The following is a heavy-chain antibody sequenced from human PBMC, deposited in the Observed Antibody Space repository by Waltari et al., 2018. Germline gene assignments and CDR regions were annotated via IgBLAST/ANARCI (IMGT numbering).Heavy chain of an antibody. CDR2: IYYSGST. CDR3: ARVLGASWYFDL. J-gene: IGHJ2*01. D-gene: IGHD1-26*01. CDR1: GGSISSSSYY. Sequence: QLQLQESGPGLVKPSETLSLTCTVSGGSISSSSYYWGWTRQPPGKGLEWIGSIYYSGSTYYNPSLKSRVTISVDTSKNQFSLKLSSVTAADTAVYYCARVLGASWYFDLWGRGTLVTVSS. V-gene: IGHV4-39*07.